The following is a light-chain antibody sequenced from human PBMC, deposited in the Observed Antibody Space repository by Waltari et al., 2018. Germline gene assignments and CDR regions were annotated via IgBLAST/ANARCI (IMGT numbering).Light chain of an antibody. Sequence: TQMTQSPSTLSASVGDRVTITCRASQFIDKWLAWYQQKPGKAPKRLIYKATILETGVPSRFTGSGSGTEFTLTISSLQPDDFATFYCLQYHDYSSFGQGTKLEI. J-gene: IGKJ2*03. CDR1: QFIDKW. V-gene: IGKV1-5*03. CDR2: KAT. CDR3: LQYHDYSS.